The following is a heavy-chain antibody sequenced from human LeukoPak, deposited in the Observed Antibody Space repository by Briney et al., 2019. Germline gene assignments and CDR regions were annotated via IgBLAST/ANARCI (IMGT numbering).Heavy chain of an antibody. CDR3: ARRGWLYYFDY. J-gene: IGHJ4*02. CDR1: GGAINTYY. CDR2: IYYSGST. D-gene: IGHD5-24*01. Sequence: PSETLSLTCTVSGGAINTYYWSWIRQPPGKGLEWIGYIYYSGSTYYNPSLKSRVTISVDTSKNQFSLKLSSVTAADTAVYYCARRGWLYYFDYWGQGTLVTVSS. V-gene: IGHV4-59*12.